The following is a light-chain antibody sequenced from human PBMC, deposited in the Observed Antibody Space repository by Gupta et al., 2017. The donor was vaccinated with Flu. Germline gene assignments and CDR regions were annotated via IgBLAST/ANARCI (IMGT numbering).Light chain of an antibody. V-gene: IGLV3-25*03. CDR3: QSTDSSGTYAV. J-gene: IGLJ3*02. CDR2: KDS. CDR1: GFPHQY. Sequence: SSELTPPLSVSVSPGQTARITCSGAGFPHQYAYWYQQKPGQAPVLVIYKDSERPSGVPDRFYGSSSGTTVTLTISGVQAEDEADYFCQSTDSSGTYAVFGGGTKLTVL.